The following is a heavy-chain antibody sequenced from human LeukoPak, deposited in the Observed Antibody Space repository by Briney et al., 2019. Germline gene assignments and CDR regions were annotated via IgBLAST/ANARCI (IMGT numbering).Heavy chain of an antibody. D-gene: IGHD6-19*01. Sequence: QPGGSLRLSCAASGFTFDDYTMHWVRQAPGKGLEWVLSISSSGGNTYYADSVKGRFTIFRDNSNSRLYLQMKSLRAEDTAVYFCAKGAGSLKQWPKPTPSGYMDVWGKGTTVTVSS. CDR3: AKGAGSLKQWPKPTPSGYMDV. CDR1: GFTFDDYT. V-gene: IGHV3-23*01. J-gene: IGHJ6*03. CDR2: ISSSGGNT.